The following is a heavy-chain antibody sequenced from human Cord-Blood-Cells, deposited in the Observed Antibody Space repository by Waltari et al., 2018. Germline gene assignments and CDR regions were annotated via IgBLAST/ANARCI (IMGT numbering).Heavy chain of an antibody. CDR1: GGSTSSGGSY. CDR3: ARGSKVARWFDP. V-gene: IGHV4-31*03. J-gene: IGHJ5*02. Sequence: QVQLQESGQGLVKPSPALTLTCTVPGGSTSSGGSYWRWIRKHPGKGLEWIGYIYYSGSTYYNPSLKSRVTISVDTSKNQFSQKLSSVTAADTAVYYCARGSKVARWFDPWGQGTLVTVSS. CDR2: IYYSGST. D-gene: IGHD4-4*01.